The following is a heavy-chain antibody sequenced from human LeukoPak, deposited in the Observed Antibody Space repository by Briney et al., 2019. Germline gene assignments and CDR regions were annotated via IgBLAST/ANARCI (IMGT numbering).Heavy chain of an antibody. CDR2: IYYSGST. Sequence: SETLSLTCTVSGGSVSSGSYYWSWIRQPPGKGLEWIGYIYYSGSTNYNPSLKSRVTISVGTSKNQFSLKLSSVTAADTAVYYCARVKGVGYCGGDCYPYFDYWGQGTLVTVSS. CDR3: ARVKGVGYCGGDCYPYFDY. J-gene: IGHJ4*02. CDR1: GGSVSSGSYY. V-gene: IGHV4-61*01. D-gene: IGHD2-21*02.